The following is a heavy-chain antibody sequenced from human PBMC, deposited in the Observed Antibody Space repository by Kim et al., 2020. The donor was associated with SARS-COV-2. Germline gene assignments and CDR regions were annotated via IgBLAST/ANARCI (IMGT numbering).Heavy chain of an antibody. V-gene: IGHV3-30*04. CDR1: GFTFSSHA. J-gene: IGHJ3*02. Sequence: GGSLRLSCAVSGFTFSSHAMFWARQAPGKGPEWVAVISNDGNNQYYADSVKGRLTISRDNSKNTLYLQMNSLRGEDTAVYYCARSSTTWVNDVFDIWGQGTMVTVSS. D-gene: IGHD2-2*01. CDR3: ARSSTTWVNDVFDI. CDR2: ISNDGNNQ.